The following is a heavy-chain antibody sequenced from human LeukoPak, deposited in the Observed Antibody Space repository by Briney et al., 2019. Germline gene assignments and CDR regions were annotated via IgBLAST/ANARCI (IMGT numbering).Heavy chain of an antibody. V-gene: IGHV1-3*01. J-gene: IGHJ4*02. CDR3: ARAELRYFDWPPGDY. CDR1: GYTFTNYA. Sequence: ASVKVSCKASGYTFTNYAMHWVRQAPGQRLEWMGWINAGNGNTKYSQKFQGRVTLTRDTSASTAYMELSSLRSEDTAVYYCARAELRYFDWPPGDYWGQGTLVTVSS. D-gene: IGHD3-9*01. CDR2: INAGNGNT.